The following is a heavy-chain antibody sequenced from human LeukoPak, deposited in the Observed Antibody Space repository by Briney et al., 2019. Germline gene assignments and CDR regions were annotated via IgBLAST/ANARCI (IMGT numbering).Heavy chain of an antibody. D-gene: IGHD3-9*01. CDR2: IYNSGSA. V-gene: IGHV4-39*01. CDR1: GDSISSSRYY. CDR3: ARHREYDILTGYYLPLFDY. Sequence: SESLSLTCSVSGDSISSSRYYWGWIRQPPGKGLEWIGSIYNSGSASYNPSLKSRVTISVDTSKNQFSLKLSSVTAADTAVYYCARHREYDILTGYYLPLFDYWGQGTLVTVSS. J-gene: IGHJ4*02.